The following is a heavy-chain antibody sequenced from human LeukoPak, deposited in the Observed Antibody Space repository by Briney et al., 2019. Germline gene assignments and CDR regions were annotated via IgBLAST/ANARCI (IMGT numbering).Heavy chain of an antibody. Sequence: SETLSLTCAVYGGSFSGYYWSWIRQPPGKGLEWIGEINHSGSTNYNPSLKSRVTISVDTSKNQFSLKLSSVTAADTAVYYCARVIVVVPAANNWFDPWGPGTLVTVSS. CDR1: GGSFSGYY. CDR3: ARVIVVVPAANNWFDP. CDR2: INHSGST. D-gene: IGHD2-2*01. V-gene: IGHV4-34*01. J-gene: IGHJ5*02.